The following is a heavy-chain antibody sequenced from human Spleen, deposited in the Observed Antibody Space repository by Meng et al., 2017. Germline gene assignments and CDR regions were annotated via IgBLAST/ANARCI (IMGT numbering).Heavy chain of an antibody. J-gene: IGHJ6*02. CDR3: AGPAAAVYYYAMDI. CDR1: GYTFTSYD. Sequence: ASVKVSCKASGYTFTSYDINWVRQATGQGLEWMGWMNPNSGNTGYAQKFQGRVTITRNTSISTAYMELSSLRFEDTAIYYCAGPAAAVYYYAMDIWGQGTTVTVSS. V-gene: IGHV1-8*03. CDR2: MNPNSGNT. D-gene: IGHD6-13*01.